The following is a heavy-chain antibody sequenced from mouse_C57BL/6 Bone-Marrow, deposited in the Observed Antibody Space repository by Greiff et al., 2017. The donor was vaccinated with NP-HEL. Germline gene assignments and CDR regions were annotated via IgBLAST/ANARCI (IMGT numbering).Heavy chain of an antibody. J-gene: IGHJ4*01. CDR2: ISNGGGST. Sequence: EVQRVESGGGLVQPGGSLKLSCAASGFTFSDYYMYWVRQTPEKRLEWVAYISNGGGSTYYPDTVKGRFTISRDNAKNTLYLQMSRLKSEDTAMYYCARLIYYYGSSHMDYWGQGTSVTVSS. V-gene: IGHV5-12*01. D-gene: IGHD1-1*01. CDR1: GFTFSDYY. CDR3: ARLIYYYGSSHMDY.